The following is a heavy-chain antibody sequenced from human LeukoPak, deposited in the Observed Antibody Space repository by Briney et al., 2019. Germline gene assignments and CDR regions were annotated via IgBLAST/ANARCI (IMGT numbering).Heavy chain of an antibody. CDR2: IYYSGST. V-gene: IGHV4-59*01. Sequence: SETLPLTCTVSGGSISSYYWSWIRQPPGKGLEWIGYIYYSGSTNYNPSLKSRVTISVDTSKNQFSLKLSSVTAADTAVYYCARPSGSYYVAIFDYWGQGTLVTVSS. CDR3: ARPSGSYYVAIFDY. CDR1: GGSISSYY. J-gene: IGHJ4*02. D-gene: IGHD1-26*01.